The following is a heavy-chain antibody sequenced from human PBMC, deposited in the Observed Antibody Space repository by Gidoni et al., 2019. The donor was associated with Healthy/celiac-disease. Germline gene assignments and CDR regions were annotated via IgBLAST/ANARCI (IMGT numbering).Heavy chain of an antibody. J-gene: IGHJ4*02. CDR3: ARDPFGIAADIYYFDY. V-gene: IGHV1-18*01. CDR2: ISAYNGNT. CDR1: GSPFTSYG. D-gene: IGHD6-13*01. Sequence: QLQLVQPGAEVMNPGASVKVSCKASGSPFTSYGISWVRQAPGQGLEWMGWISAYNGNTNYAQKLQGRVTMTTDTSTSTAYMELRSLRSDDTAVYYCARDPFGIAADIYYFDYWGQGTLVTVSS.